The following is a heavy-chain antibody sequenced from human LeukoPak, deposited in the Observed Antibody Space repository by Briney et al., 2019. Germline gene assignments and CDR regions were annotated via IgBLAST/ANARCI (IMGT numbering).Heavy chain of an antibody. V-gene: IGHV4-34*01. Sequence: SETLSLTCAVYGGSFSGYYWSWIRQPPGKGLEWIGEINHSGSTNYNPSLKSRVTISVDTSKNQFSLKLSSVTAADTAVYYCARVAWDGGWFDPWGQGTLVTVSS. J-gene: IGHJ5*02. CDR3: ARVAWDGGWFDP. CDR2: INHSGST. D-gene: IGHD1-26*01. CDR1: GGSFSGYY.